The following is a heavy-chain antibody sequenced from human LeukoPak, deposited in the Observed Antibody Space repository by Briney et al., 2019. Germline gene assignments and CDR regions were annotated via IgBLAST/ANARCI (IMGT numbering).Heavy chain of an antibody. CDR1: GYTFTSYY. D-gene: IGHD3-16*01. V-gene: IGHV1-46*01. J-gene: IGHJ4*02. Sequence: ASVRVSCKASGYTFTSYYMHWVRQAPGQGLEWMGIINPSGGSTSYAQKFQGRVTMTRNTSISTAYMELSSLRSEDTAVYYCARGPRTFGGVGDYWGQGTLVTVSS. CDR3: ARGPRTFGGVGDY. CDR2: INPSGGST.